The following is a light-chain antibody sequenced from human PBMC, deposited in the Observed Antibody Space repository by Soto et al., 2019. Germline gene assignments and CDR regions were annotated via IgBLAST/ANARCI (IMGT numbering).Light chain of an antibody. J-gene: IGKJ1*01. CDR3: QFYKEHST. Sequence: DIQKAQSPSTLSASVGDRVTITCRASQSISSWLAWYQQKPGIAPKLLIYEASSSEIGVPPRFSGSGFGTEFTLTISSLQPEDSATYYCQFYKEHSTFGQGTRLEIK. CDR1: QSISSW. V-gene: IGKV1-5*03. CDR2: EAS.